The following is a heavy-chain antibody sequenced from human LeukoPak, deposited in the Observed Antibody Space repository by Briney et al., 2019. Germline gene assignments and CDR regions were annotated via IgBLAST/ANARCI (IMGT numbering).Heavy chain of an antibody. J-gene: IGHJ4*02. V-gene: IGHV4-61*02. D-gene: IGHD1-1*01. CDR1: GYSISNGYY. CDR3: AREISTTQPNPFFDY. CDR2: IYTSGST. Sequence: PSETLSLTCTVSGYSISNGYYWGWIRQPAGKGLEWIGRIYTSGSTNYNPSLKSRVTISVDTSKNQFSLKLSSVTAADTAVYYCAREISTTQPNPFFDYWGQGTLVTVSS.